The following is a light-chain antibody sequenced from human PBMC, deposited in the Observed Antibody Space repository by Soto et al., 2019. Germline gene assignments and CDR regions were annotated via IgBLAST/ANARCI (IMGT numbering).Light chain of an antibody. Sequence: QMTQSPSTLSASVRDRVTITCRASQSISSWLAWYQHKPGKAPKLLIYDASNLDSGVPSRFSGGGSGTEFSLTISNLQPDDSATYYCQQYENYWTFGQGTKVDIK. CDR2: DAS. J-gene: IGKJ1*01. V-gene: IGKV1-5*01. CDR1: QSISSW. CDR3: QQYENYWT.